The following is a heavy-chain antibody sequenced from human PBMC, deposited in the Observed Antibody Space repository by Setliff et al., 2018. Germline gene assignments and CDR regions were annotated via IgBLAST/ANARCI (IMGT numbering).Heavy chain of an antibody. V-gene: IGHV3-15*07. Sequence: GSLRLSCAVSGFTFSKAWMHWVRQAPGKGLEWVGRIKGKTDGLATDYAAPVKGRFTISRDDSTNKLYLQMNSLKTEDTAVYYCTTDPSATFGGVIGAAFDMWGQGTMVTVSS. CDR2: IKGKTDGLAT. D-gene: IGHD3-16*01. CDR3: TTDPSATFGGVIGAAFDM. J-gene: IGHJ3*02. CDR1: GFTFSKAW.